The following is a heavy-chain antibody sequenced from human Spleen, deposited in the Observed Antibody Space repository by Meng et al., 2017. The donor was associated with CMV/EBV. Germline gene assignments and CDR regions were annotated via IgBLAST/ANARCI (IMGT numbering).Heavy chain of an antibody. CDR1: GYTFTSYY. CDR2: INPSGGST. V-gene: IGHV1-46*01. CDR3: AREIAAAGTEVYYFDY. J-gene: IGHJ4*02. D-gene: IGHD6-13*01. Sequence: GYTFTSYYMHWVRQAPGQGLEWMGIINPSGGSTSYAQKFQGRVTMTRDTSTSTVYMELSSLRSEDTAVYYCAREIAAAGTEVYYFDYWGQGTLVTVSS.